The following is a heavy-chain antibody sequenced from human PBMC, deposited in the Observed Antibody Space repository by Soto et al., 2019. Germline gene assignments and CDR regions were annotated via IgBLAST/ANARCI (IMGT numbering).Heavy chain of an antibody. J-gene: IGHJ4*02. V-gene: IGHV4-31*03. CDR1: GGSISNGSFY. CDR3: ARTTFYDIFTAYYALFDY. D-gene: IGHD3-9*01. Sequence: QVQLQESGPGLVKPSQTLTLTCTVSGGSISNGSFYWSWIRQHPGKGLEWIGHISDSGSSYYNPSLESRVTISVDTSKHQFSVKLSAVTAADTAVYFCARTTFYDIFTAYYALFDYWGQGTLVTVSS. CDR2: ISDSGSS.